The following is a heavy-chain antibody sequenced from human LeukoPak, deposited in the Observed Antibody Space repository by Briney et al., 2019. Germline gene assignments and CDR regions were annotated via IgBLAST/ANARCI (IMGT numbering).Heavy chain of an antibody. Sequence: SQTLSVTCAISGDSVSSNSAAWNWIRQSPSRGLEWLGRTYYRSKWYNDYAVSVKCRITINPDTSKNQFSLLLNSVTPEDTAVYYCAREGEVGTTWSWFDPWGQGTLVTVSS. CDR3: AREGEVGTTWSWFDP. CDR1: GDSVSSNSAA. CDR2: TYYRSKWYN. D-gene: IGHD1-26*01. J-gene: IGHJ5*02. V-gene: IGHV6-1*01.